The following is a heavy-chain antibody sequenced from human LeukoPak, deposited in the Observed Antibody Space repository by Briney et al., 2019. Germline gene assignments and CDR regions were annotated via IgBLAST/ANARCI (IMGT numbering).Heavy chain of an antibody. CDR3: ARDNFGGVGLDY. CDR1: RGSFSGNY. D-gene: IGHD3-10*01. CDR2: TNHSGSS. J-gene: IGHJ4*02. Sequence: RSSETLSLTCVVYRGSFSGNYWSWIRQPPGKGLEWIGETNHSGSSSNNPSLKSRGTTSVDTSKNQVSLKLSSVTAADTAVYYCARDNFGGVGLDYWGQGTLVTVSS. V-gene: IGHV4-34*04.